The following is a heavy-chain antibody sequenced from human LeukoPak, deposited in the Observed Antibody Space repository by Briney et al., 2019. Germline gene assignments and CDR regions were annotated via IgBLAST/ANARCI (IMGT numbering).Heavy chain of an antibody. Sequence: GGSLRLSCAASGFTFSSYWMSWVRQAPGKGLEWVAVISYDGSNKYYADSVKGRFTISRDNSKNTLDLQMNSLRAEDTAVYYCARVMSDYYFDYWGQGTLVTVSS. J-gene: IGHJ4*02. D-gene: IGHD2-8*01. V-gene: IGHV3-30*03. CDR3: ARVMSDYYFDY. CDR2: ISYDGSNK. CDR1: GFTFSSYW.